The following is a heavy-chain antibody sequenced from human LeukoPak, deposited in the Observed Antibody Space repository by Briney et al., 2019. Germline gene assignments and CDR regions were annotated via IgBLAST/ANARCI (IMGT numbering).Heavy chain of an antibody. J-gene: IGHJ4*02. Sequence: PGGSLRLSCAASGFTFSSYAMSWVRQAPGKGLEWVSAISGSGGSTYYADSVKGRFTISRDNSKNTLYLQMNSLRAEDTAVYYCARLLLPVRGVIRYFDCWGQGTLVTVSS. CDR3: ARLLLPVRGVIRYFDC. CDR2: ISGSGGST. D-gene: IGHD3-10*01. CDR1: GFTFSSYA. V-gene: IGHV3-23*01.